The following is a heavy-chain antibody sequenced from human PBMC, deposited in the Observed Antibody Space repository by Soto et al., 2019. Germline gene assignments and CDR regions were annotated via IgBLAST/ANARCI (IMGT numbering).Heavy chain of an antibody. Sequence: GESLKISCKDSGYSFTNYWIAWVRQMPGKGLEWIGIVYPRDSDTRYSPSFQGQVTISADKSISTAYLQWSSLKASDTAMYYCARTTLAPNNHYYAMDVWGQGTTVTVSS. V-gene: IGHV5-51*01. J-gene: IGHJ6*02. D-gene: IGHD4-4*01. CDR2: VYPRDSDT. CDR1: GYSFTNYW. CDR3: ARTTLAPNNHYYAMDV.